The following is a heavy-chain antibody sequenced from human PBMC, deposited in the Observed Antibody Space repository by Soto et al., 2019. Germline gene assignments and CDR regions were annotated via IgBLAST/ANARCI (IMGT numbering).Heavy chain of an antibody. V-gene: IGHV3-21*01. D-gene: IGHD5-18*01. Sequence: EVQLVESGGGLVKPGGSLRLSCAASGFTFSSYSMNWVRQAPGKGLEWVSSISSSSSYIYYADSVKGRFTISRDNAKNSLYLQMNILRAEDTAVYYCARDHVPLDTAMANNWGQGTLVTVSS. CDR1: GFTFSSYS. CDR3: ARDHVPLDTAMANN. CDR2: ISSSSSYI. J-gene: IGHJ4*02.